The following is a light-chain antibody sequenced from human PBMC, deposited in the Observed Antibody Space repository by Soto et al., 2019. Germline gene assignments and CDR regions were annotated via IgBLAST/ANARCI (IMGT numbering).Light chain of an antibody. Sequence: NFMLTQPHSVSESPGKTVTISCTRSSGSIASNYVQWYQQRPGSAPTTVIYEDNQRPSGVPDRFSGSIDSSSNSASLTISGLKTEDEADYYCQSYDSINTMVFGGGTQLTVL. CDR1: SGSIASNY. CDR2: EDN. V-gene: IGLV6-57*04. J-gene: IGLJ3*02. CDR3: QSYDSINTMV.